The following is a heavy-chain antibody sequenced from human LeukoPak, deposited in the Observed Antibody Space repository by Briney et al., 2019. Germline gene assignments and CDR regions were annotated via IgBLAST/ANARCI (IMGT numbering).Heavy chain of an antibody. Sequence: SETLSLTCTVSGVSISSYYWSWIRQSPGKGLEWIAYTSTSYSGDTNYNPFLESRVTISLDTSKNQFSLKLSSVTAADAAVYYCARGERHGPDYWGQGTMVTVSS. CDR3: ARGERHGPDY. CDR2: TSTSYSGDT. D-gene: IGHD6-25*01. CDR1: GVSISSYY. J-gene: IGHJ4*02. V-gene: IGHV4-59*01.